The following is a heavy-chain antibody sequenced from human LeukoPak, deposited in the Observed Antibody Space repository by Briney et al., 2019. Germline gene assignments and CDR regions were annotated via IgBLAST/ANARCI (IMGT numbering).Heavy chain of an antibody. CDR2: INPSGGST. V-gene: IGHV1-46*01. CDR1: GYTFTNYY. CDR3: ARYRVGDYYYYYMDV. Sequence: ASVKVSCKASGYTFTNYYIHWVRQAPGQGLEWMGLINPSGGSTTYAQKFQGRVTMTRDTSTTTVYMELSSLTSEDTAVYYCARYRVGDYYYYYMDVWGKGTTVTVSS. J-gene: IGHJ6*03.